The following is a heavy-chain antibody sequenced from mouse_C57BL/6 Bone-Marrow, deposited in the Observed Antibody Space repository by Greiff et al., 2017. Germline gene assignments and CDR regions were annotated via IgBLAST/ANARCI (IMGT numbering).Heavy chain of an antibody. Sequence: VHLVESGPGLVAPSQSLSITCTVSGFSLTSSGVSWVRQPPGTGLEWLGVIWGDGSTNYHSDLISRLSISKDNSKSQVFLKLNSLQTDDTATYYGAKPWGNYPYYAMDYWGQGTSVTVSA. J-gene: IGHJ4*01. CDR3: AKPWGNYPYYAMDY. CDR2: IWGDGST. D-gene: IGHD2-1*01. V-gene: IGHV2-3*01. CDR1: GFSLTSSG.